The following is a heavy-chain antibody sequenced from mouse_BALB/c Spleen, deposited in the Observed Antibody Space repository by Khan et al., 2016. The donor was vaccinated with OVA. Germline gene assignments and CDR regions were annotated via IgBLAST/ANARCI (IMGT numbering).Heavy chain of an antibody. Sequence: QIQLVQSGPELKKPGETVKISCKASGYTFTNYGMNWVKQAPGKGLKWMGWINTSTGEPTYTDDFKGRFAFSLETSASTAYLQINNLKIEDMATYFCARGASYWFVDVWGAGTTVTVSS. J-gene: IGHJ1*01. V-gene: IGHV9-1*02. CDR3: ARGASYWFVDV. CDR1: GYTFTNYG. CDR2: INTSTGEP.